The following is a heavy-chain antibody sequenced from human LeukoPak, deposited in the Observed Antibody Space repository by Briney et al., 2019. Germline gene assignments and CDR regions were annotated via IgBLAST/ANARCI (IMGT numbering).Heavy chain of an antibody. D-gene: IGHD2-2*01. V-gene: IGHV3-48*03. CDR3: ARGYCSSTSCFGFFWY. J-gene: IGHJ4*02. CDR2: ISSSGGTI. CDR1: GFTCSSYE. Sequence: GGSLRLSCAASGFTCSSYEMNWVRQAPGKGLEWVSYISSSGGTIYYADSVKGRFTISRDNAKNSLYLQMNSLRAEDTAVYYCARGYCSSTSCFGFFWYWGQGTLVAVSS.